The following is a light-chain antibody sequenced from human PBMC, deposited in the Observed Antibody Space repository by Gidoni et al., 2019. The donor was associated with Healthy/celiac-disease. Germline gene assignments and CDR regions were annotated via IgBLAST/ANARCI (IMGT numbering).Light chain of an antibody. V-gene: IGKV3-11*01. CDR2: DAS. CDR3: QQRSNWPLT. CDR1: QSVSSY. Sequence: ESVFTQSPATLSMSPGERATLSCRASQSVSSYLAWYQQKPGQAPRLLIYDASNRATGIPARFSGSGSGTDFTLTISGLEPEDFAVYYCQQRSNWPLTFGGGTKVEIK. J-gene: IGKJ4*01.